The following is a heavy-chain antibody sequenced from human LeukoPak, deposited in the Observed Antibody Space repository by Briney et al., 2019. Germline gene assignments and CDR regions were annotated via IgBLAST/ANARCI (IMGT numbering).Heavy chain of an antibody. CDR2: INQSGST. J-gene: IGHJ4*02. V-gene: IGHV4-34*01. Sequence: TSETLSLTCAVSGGSFNAYYWSWIRQPPGKGLEWIGDINQSGSTHYNPSLKSRVTMSADTSKNQFSLKLSSVTAADTAVYYCARGGIPYYFDYWGQGTLVTVSS. CDR1: GGSFNAYY. CDR3: ARGGIPYYFDY.